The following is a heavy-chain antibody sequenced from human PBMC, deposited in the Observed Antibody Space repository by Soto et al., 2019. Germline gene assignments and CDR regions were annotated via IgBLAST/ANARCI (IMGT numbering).Heavy chain of an antibody. D-gene: IGHD3-22*01. CDR1: GYTFSADY. CDR2: INPKSGGT. CDR3: ARGGTFAYDTSGYSVY. V-gene: IGHV1-2*02. J-gene: IGHJ4*02. Sequence: ASVNVSCKTSGYTFSADYMHWVRQAPLQGLEWMGWINPKSGGTLYAQKFQGRVTMTRDTSISTAYMELSRLRSDDTAVYYCARGGTFAYDTSGYSVYWGQGTLVTVSS.